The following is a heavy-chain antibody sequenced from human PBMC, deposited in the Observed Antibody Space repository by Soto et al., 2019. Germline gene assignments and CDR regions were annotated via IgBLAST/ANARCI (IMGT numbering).Heavy chain of an antibody. V-gene: IGHV3-30*18. CDR1: GFTFSSYG. J-gene: IGHJ4*02. CDR3: AKTSSESEDITIFGTATFDY. Sequence: QVQLVESGGCVVQPGRSLILSCAASGFTFSSYGMHWVRQAPGKGLEWVAVISYDGSNKYYADSVKGRFTISRDNSKNTLYLQMNSLRAEDTAVYYCAKTSSESEDITIFGTATFDYWGQGTLVTVSS. D-gene: IGHD3-3*01. CDR2: ISYDGSNK.